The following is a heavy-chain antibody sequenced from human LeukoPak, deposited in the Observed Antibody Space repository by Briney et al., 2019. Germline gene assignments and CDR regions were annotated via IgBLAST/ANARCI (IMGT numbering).Heavy chain of an antibody. CDR3: ARSRFGTTDN. CDR2: IYYSGST. Sequence: PSETLSLTCTVSGGSISSYYWSWIRQPPGKGLEWIGYIYYSGSTNYNPSLKSRVTISVDTSKNQFSLKLSSVTAADTAVYYCARSRFGTTDNWGQGTLVTVSS. J-gene: IGHJ4*02. CDR1: GGSISSYY. V-gene: IGHV4-59*01. D-gene: IGHD3-10*01.